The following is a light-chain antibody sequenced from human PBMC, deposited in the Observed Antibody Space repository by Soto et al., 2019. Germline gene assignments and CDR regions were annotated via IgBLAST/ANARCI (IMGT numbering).Light chain of an antibody. CDR3: CSYAGGASVV. Sequence: QSALTQPASVYGSPGQSITISCTGTSSDIGRYNLVSWYQQHPGKAPKLIIYEDIERPSGVSDRFSGYKSGNTASLTISGLQTEDEADYYCCSYAGGASVVFGGGTKLTVL. J-gene: IGLJ2*01. CDR2: EDI. V-gene: IGLV2-23*01. CDR1: SSDIGRYNL.